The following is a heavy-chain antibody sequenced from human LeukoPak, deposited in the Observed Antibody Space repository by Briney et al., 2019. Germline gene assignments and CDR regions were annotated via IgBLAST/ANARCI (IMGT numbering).Heavy chain of an antibody. D-gene: IGHD3-22*01. Sequence: GSLRLSCAASGFTFSSYAMSWVRQPPGKGLEWIGSIYYSGSTYYNPSLKSRVTISVDTSKNQFSLKLSSVTAADTAVYYCARMISSGYYSYNWFDPWGQGTLVTVSS. CDR2: IYYSGST. J-gene: IGHJ5*02. V-gene: IGHV4-38-2*01. CDR1: GFTFSSYA. CDR3: ARMISSGYYSYNWFDP.